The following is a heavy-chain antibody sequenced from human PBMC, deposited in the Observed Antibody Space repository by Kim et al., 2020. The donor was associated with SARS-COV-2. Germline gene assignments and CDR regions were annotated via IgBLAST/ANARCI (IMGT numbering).Heavy chain of an antibody. V-gene: IGHV1-18*01. J-gene: IGHJ6*02. Sequence: KLQGRVTMTTDTSTSTAYMELRSLRSDDTAVYYCARFKITMIVVVPLDVWGQGTTVTVSS. D-gene: IGHD3-22*01. CDR3: ARFKITMIVVVPLDV.